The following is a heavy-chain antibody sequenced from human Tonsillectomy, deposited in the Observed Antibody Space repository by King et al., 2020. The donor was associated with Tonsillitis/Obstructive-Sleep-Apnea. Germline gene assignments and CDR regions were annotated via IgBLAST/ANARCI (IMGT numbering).Heavy chain of an antibody. CDR2: ISWNSGYI. Sequence: QLVQSGGGLVQSGRSLRLSCAASGFTFDDYAMHWVRQTPGKGLEWVSGISWNSGYIGYAGSVKGRFTISRDNAKNSLYLQINSLRVEDTALYYCAKDSVASYGSGDYYLDVWGKGTTVTVSS. CDR3: AKDSVASYGSGDYYLDV. CDR1: GFTFDDYA. V-gene: IGHV3-9*01. D-gene: IGHD3-10*01. J-gene: IGHJ6*03.